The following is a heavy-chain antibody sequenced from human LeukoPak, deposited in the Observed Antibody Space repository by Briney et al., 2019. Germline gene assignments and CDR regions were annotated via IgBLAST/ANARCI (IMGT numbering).Heavy chain of an antibody. CDR1: GYTFTGYY. CDR2: INPNSGGT. V-gene: IGHV1-2*04. D-gene: IGHD4-17*01. J-gene: IGHJ4*02. Sequence: GASVKVSCKASGYTFTGYYMHWVRQAPGQGLEWMGWINPNSGGTNYAQKFQGWVTMTRDTSISTAYMELSRLRSDDTAVYYCATVDYGDEAYFDYWGQGTLVTVSS. CDR3: ATVDYGDEAYFDY.